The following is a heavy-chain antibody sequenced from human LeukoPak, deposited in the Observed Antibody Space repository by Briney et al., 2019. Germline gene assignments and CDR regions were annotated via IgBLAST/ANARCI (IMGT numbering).Heavy chain of an antibody. D-gene: IGHD3-10*01. Sequence: GASVKVSCKASGYTFTSYGISWVRQAPGQGLEWMGWISAYNGNTSYAQKLQGRVTMTTDTSTSTAYMELRSLRSDDTAVYYCARDVALTMVRGVIYNWFDPWGQGTLVTVSS. CDR1: GYTFTSYG. CDR2: ISAYNGNT. J-gene: IGHJ5*02. CDR3: ARDVALTMVRGVIYNWFDP. V-gene: IGHV1-18*01.